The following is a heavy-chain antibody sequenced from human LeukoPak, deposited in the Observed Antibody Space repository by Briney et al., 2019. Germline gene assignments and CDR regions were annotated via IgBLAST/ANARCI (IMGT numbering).Heavy chain of an antibody. Sequence: ASVKVSCKASGVTFSSSAISWVRQAPGQGLEWIGGILPVFGTVNSAQKLQGRVTITKDDSTTTAYMGLSSLRSEDTAVYYCATNPMTGYHLGDYYYFYMAVWGKGTTVTVS. J-gene: IGHJ6*03. CDR2: ILPVFGTV. CDR3: ATNPMTGYHLGDYYYFYMAV. V-gene: IGHV1-69*05. CDR1: GVTFSSSA. D-gene: IGHD1-20*01.